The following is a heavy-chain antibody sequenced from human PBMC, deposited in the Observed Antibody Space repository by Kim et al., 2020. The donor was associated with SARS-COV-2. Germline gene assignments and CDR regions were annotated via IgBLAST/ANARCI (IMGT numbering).Heavy chain of an antibody. CDR2: INTDGSST. J-gene: IGHJ4*02. CDR3: ARDGTYSN. V-gene: IGHV3-74*01. CDR1: GFTFNDYW. D-gene: IGHD4-4*01. Sequence: GGSLRLSCAASGFTFNDYWMHWVRQVPGKGLVWVSRINTDGSSTSYADSVKGRFTISRDNAKNTVYLQMNSVRPEDTAVYYCARDGTYSNWGQGTLVTVS.